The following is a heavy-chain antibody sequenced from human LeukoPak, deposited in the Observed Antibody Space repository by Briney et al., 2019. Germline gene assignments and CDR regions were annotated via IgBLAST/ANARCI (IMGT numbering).Heavy chain of an antibody. CDR2: IYYSGST. Sequence: RASETLSLTCTVSGGSISSSSYYWGWIRQPPGKGLEWIGSIYYSGSTYYNPSLKSRVTISVDTSKNQFSLKLSSVTAADTAVYYCASRIWFGELSTFDYWGQGTLVTVSS. J-gene: IGHJ4*02. D-gene: IGHD3-10*01. CDR3: ASRIWFGELSTFDY. V-gene: IGHV4-39*01. CDR1: GGSISSSSYY.